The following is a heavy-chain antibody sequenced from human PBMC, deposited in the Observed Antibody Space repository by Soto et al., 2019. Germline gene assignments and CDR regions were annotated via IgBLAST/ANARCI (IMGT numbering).Heavy chain of an antibody. V-gene: IGHV4-34*01. CDR3: ARNRYGYDFWSGYYTGHYYYYGMDV. J-gene: IGHJ6*02. Sequence: SETLSLTCAVYGGSFSGYYWSWIRQPPGKGLEWIGEINHSGSTNYNPSLKSRVTISVDTSKNQFSLKLSSVTAADTAVYYCARNRYGYDFWSGYYTGHYYYYGMDVWGQGTTVTVSS. D-gene: IGHD3-3*01. CDR1: GGSFSGYY. CDR2: INHSGST.